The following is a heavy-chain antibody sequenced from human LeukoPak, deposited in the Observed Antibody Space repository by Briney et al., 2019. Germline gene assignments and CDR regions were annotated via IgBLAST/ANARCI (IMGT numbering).Heavy chain of an antibody. CDR3: ASERPFDYYYYMDV. CDR2: IYYSGST. D-gene: IGHD3-3*01. V-gene: IGHV4-59*12. CDR1: GGSISSYY. J-gene: IGHJ6*03. Sequence: SETLSLTCTVSGGSISSYYWSWIRQPPGKGLEWIGYIYYSGSTNYNPSLKSRVTISVDTSKNQFSLKLSSVTAADTAVYYCASERPFDYYYYMDVWGKGTTVTISS.